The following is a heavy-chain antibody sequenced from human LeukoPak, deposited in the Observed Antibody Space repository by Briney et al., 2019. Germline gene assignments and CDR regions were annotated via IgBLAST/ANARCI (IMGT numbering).Heavy chain of an antibody. V-gene: IGHV4-34*01. J-gene: IGHJ4*02. Sequence: TLSLTCAVYGGSLSGYYWSWIRQPPGKGLEWIGEINHSGSTNYNPSLKSRVTISVDTSKNQFSLKLSSVTAADTAVYYCARLSMTTVTGALDYWGQGTLVTVSS. CDR2: INHSGST. CDR3: ARLSMTTVTGALDY. D-gene: IGHD4-17*01. CDR1: GGSLSGYY.